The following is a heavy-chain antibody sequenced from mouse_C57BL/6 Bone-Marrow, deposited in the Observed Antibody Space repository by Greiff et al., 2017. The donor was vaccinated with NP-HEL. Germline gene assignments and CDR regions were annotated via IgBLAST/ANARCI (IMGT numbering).Heavy chain of an antibody. CDR2: IYPGDGDT. CDR1: GYAFSSYW. V-gene: IGHV1-80*01. D-gene: IGHD1-1*01. J-gene: IGHJ2*01. Sequence: VQLQQSGAELVKPGASVKISCKASGYAFSSYWMNWVKQRPGKGLEWIGQIYPGDGDTNYNGKFKGKATLTADKSSSTAYMQLSSLTSEDSAVYFCARYGSREGYYFDYWGQGTTLTVSS. CDR3: ARYGSREGYYFDY.